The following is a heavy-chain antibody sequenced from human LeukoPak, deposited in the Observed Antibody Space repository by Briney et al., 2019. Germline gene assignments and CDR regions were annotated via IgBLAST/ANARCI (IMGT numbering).Heavy chain of an antibody. V-gene: IGHV1-2*02. CDR1: GYTFTGYY. Sequence: ASVKVSCTASGYTFTGYYMHWVRQAPGQGLEWMGWINPNSGGTNYAQKFQGRVTVTRDTSISTAYMELSRLRSDDTAVYYCARSRKDYFDYWGQGTLVTVSS. J-gene: IGHJ4*02. CDR3: ARSRKDYFDY. CDR2: INPNSGGT.